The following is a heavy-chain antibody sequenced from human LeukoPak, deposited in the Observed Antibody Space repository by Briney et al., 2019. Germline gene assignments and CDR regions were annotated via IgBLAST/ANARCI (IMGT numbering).Heavy chain of an antibody. V-gene: IGHV3-30*02. CDR2: IRSDGNNK. D-gene: IGHD3-22*01. CDR3: ARDTGDYYDSSGYYYAGWFDP. Sequence: GGSLRLSCAASGYTFSSYGMHWVRQAPGKGLEWVAFIRSDGNNKFYADSLKGRFTVSRDNSRNNVYLQMNSLRIEDTAVHYCARDTGDYYDSSGYYYAGWFDPWGQGTLVTVSS. CDR1: GYTFSSYG. J-gene: IGHJ5*02.